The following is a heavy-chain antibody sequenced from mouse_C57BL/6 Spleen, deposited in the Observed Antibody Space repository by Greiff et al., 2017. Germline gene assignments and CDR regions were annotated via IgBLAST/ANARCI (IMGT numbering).Heavy chain of an antibody. D-gene: IGHD1-1*01. CDR2: ISSGSSTI. CDR1: GFTFSDYG. J-gene: IGHJ4*01. Sequence: DVKLVESGGGLVKPGGSLKLSCAASGFTFSDYGMHWVRQAPEKGLEWVAYISSGSSTIYYADTVKGRFTISRDNAKNTLFLQMTSLRSEDTAMYYCARPLITTVVANYAMDYWGQGTSVTVSS. V-gene: IGHV5-17*01. CDR3: ARPLITTVVANYAMDY.